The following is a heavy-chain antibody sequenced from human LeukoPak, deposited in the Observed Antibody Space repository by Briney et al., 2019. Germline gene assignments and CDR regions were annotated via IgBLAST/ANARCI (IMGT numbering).Heavy chain of an antibody. V-gene: IGHV4-39*07. D-gene: IGHD5-24*01. CDR3: ARGGGDVYNVFDY. CDR2: IYYSGST. CDR1: GGXISSRNYY. Sequence: SETLSLTCSVSGGXISSRNYYWGWIRQPPGMKLEWNGTIYYSGSTYYNPSLKSRVTISVDTSKNQFSLKLSSVSAADTAVYYCARGGGDVYNVFDYWGQGTLVTVSS. J-gene: IGHJ4*02.